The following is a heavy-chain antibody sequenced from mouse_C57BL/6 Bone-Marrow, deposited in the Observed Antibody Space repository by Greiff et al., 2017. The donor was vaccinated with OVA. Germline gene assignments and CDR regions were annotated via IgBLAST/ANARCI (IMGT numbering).Heavy chain of an antibody. J-gene: IGHJ2*01. D-gene: IGHD3-2*02. CDR1: GFTFSDFY. Sequence: EVKVVESGGGLVQSGRSLRLSCATSGFTFSDFYMEWVRQAPGKGLEWIAASRNKANDYTTEYSASVKGRFIVSRDTSQSILYLQMNALRAEDTAIYYCARDEAWYFDYWGQGTTLTVSS. CDR2: SRNKANDYTT. CDR3: ARDEAWYFDY. V-gene: IGHV7-1*01.